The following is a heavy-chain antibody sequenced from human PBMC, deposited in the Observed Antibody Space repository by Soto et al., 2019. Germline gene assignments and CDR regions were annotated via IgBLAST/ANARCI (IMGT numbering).Heavy chain of an antibody. Sequence: ASVKVSCKTSGYTFTSHGISWVRWAPGRGLEWMGWISAYNGDTKYAQRVQDRVSMTTDTSTATAYIELRSLRFDDTAIYFCARNHWHPAYLEGFDFWGQGTPVTVSS. CDR2: ISAYNGDT. V-gene: IGHV1-18*04. CDR3: ARNHWHPAYLEGFDF. CDR1: GYTFTSHG. J-gene: IGHJ4*02. D-gene: IGHD1-1*01.